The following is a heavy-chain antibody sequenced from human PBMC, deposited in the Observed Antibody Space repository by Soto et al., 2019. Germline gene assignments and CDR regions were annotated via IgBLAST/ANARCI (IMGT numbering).Heavy chain of an antibody. CDR3: AKDKRDNWNDGSAFDI. CDR1: GFTFDDYA. Sequence: EVQLVESGGGLVQPGRSLRLSCAASGFTFDDYAMHWVRQAPGKGLEWVSGISWNSGSIGYADSVKGRFTISRDNAKNSLYLQMNSLRAEDTALYYCAKDKRDNWNDGSAFDIWGQGTMVTVSS. CDR2: ISWNSGSI. J-gene: IGHJ3*02. V-gene: IGHV3-9*01. D-gene: IGHD1-1*01.